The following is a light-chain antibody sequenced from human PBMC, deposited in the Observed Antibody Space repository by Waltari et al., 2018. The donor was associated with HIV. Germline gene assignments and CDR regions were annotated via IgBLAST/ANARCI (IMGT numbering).Light chain of an antibody. J-gene: IGLJ2*01. CDR3: CSYAGTYSLVF. Sequence: QSALTQPRSVSGSPGQSVTISCIGTTNDVGGYNYVSWYQQHPGKAPNLILYDVAKRPSGVPDRFSGSKSGSTASLTISGLQAEDEADYYCCSYAGTYSLVFFGGGTKLTVL. CDR1: TNDVGGYNY. CDR2: DVA. V-gene: IGLV2-11*01.